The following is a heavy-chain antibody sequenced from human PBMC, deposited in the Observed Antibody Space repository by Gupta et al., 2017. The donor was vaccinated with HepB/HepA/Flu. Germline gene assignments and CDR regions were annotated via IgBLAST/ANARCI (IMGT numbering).Heavy chain of an antibody. D-gene: IGHD5-18*01. Sequence: QVQLQESGPGLVKPSETLSLTCTVSGGSISSYYWSCIRQPAGKGLEWIGRIYTSGSTNYNPSLKSRVTMSVDTSKNQFSLKLSSVTAADTAVYYCARGGGTAMDNYYYYYMDVWGKGTTVTVSS. J-gene: IGHJ6*03. CDR2: IYTSGST. CDR1: GGSISSYY. CDR3: ARGGGTAMDNYYYYYMDV. V-gene: IGHV4-4*07.